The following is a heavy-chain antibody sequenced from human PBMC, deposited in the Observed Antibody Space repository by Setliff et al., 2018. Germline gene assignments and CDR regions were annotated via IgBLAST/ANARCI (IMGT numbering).Heavy chain of an antibody. J-gene: IGHJ6*03. V-gene: IGHV4-34*12. CDR2: IIHSGST. CDR3: AREQWLDPPGYYYMDV. D-gene: IGHD6-19*01. Sequence: SETLSLTCAVYGGSFSGYYWSWIRQPPGKRLEWIGEIIHSGSTNYNPSLKSRVTISMDTSKNQFSLKRSSVTPAAMAVYYCAREQWLDPPGYYYMDVWAKGTTVTVSS. CDR1: GGSFSGYY.